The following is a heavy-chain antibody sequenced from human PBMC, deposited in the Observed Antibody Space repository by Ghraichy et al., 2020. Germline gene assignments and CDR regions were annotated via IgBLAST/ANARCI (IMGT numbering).Heavy chain of an antibody. CDR3: ARHNYDFWSGSPYYFDY. D-gene: IGHD3-3*01. CDR2: IYYSGST. Sequence: SETLSLTCTVSGGSISSSSYYWGWIRQPPGKGLEWIGSIYYSGSTYYNPSLKSRVTISVDTSKNQFSLKLSSVTAADTAVYYCARHNYDFWSGSPYYFDYWGQGTLVTVSS. V-gene: IGHV4-39*07. CDR1: GGSISSSSYY. J-gene: IGHJ4*02.